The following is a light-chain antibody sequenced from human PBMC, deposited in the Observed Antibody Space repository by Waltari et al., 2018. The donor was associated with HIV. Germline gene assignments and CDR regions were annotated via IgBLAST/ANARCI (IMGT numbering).Light chain of an antibody. J-gene: IGLJ2*01. CDR3: QAWDRSTVI. CDR1: TLCQTY. V-gene: IGLV3-1*01. Sequence: YELTQPHSVSVSPGQTTNITCFGNTLCQTYAHWYQQKSGQSPVLLIYEDTKRRSGTPERFSGSISGDTATLTISGTQAEDEADYHCQAWDRSTVIFAGGTKLTVL. CDR2: EDT.